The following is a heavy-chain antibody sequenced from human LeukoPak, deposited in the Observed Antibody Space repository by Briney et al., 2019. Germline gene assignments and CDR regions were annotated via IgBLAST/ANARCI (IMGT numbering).Heavy chain of an antibody. D-gene: IGHD1-26*01. J-gene: IGHJ5*02. CDR2: IYYSRAT. CDR1: GGSIISAGYY. CDR3: AKDLLPWELPGNNWFDP. Sequence: SETLSLTYTVSGGSIISAGYYWSWIRQHPGKGLEWIGYIYYSRATYYNPSLKSRVVISVDTSKNQFSLKLRSVTAADTAVYYCAKDLLPWELPGNNWFDPWGQGTLVTVSS. V-gene: IGHV4-31*03.